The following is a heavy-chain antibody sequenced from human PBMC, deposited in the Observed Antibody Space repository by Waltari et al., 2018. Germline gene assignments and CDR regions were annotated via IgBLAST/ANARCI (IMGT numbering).Heavy chain of an antibody. Sequence: QLQLQESGPGLVQPSGTLSLICAVSGDSISPRDYWSWVRQPPGKGLEWIGQVRGDGKTNYNPSFASRVTMSLDTSTYHFALKLTSATAADTALYYCARDRGRGLYLDTWGQGTLVTVSP. D-gene: IGHD1-1*01. CDR1: GDSISPRDY. J-gene: IGHJ4*02. CDR3: ARDRGRGLYLDT. V-gene: IGHV4-4*02. CDR2: VRGDGKT.